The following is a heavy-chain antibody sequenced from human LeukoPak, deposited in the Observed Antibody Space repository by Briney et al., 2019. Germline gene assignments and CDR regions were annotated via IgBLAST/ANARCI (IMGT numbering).Heavy chain of an antibody. J-gene: IGHJ3*02. D-gene: IGHD2-2*01. CDR3: ARDYCSSTSCYEPDAFDI. CDR2: IYTSGST. V-gene: IGHV4-4*07. CDR1: GGSISSYY. Sequence: SETLSLTCTVSGGSISSYYWSWIRQPAWKGLEWIWRIYTSGSTNYNPSLKSRVTMSVDTSKNQFSLKLSSVTAADTAVYYCARDYCSSTSCYEPDAFDIWGPGTMVTVSS.